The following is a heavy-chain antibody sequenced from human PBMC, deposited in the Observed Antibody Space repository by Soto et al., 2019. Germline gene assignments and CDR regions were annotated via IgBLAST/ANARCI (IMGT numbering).Heavy chain of an antibody. D-gene: IGHD5-18*01. CDR1: GYTFTSYY. V-gene: IGHV1-46*01. CDR2: INPSGGST. CDR3: ARGXHEDTAMVKGAFDI. J-gene: IGHJ3*02. Sequence: GASVKVSCKASGYTFTSYYMHWVRQAPGQGLEWMGIINPSGGSTSYAQKFQGRVTMTRDTSTSTVYMELSSLRSEDTAVYYCARGXHEDTAMVKGAFDIWGQGTMVTVSS.